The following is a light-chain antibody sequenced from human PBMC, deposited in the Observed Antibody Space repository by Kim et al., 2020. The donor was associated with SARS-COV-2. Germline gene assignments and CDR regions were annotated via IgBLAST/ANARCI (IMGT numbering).Light chain of an antibody. J-gene: IGLJ1*01. Sequence: GQTVRITCHGDSLRRNYASWYQQKPGQAPVLVMYDKNNRPSGIPDRFSGSSSGNTASLTITGAQAADEADYYCNSRDPHSPATLYVFGPGTKLPVL. CDR2: DKN. V-gene: IGLV3-19*01. CDR3: NSRDPHSPATLYV. CDR1: SLRRNY.